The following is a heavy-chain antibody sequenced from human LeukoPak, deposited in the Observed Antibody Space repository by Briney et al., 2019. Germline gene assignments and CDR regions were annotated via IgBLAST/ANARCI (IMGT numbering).Heavy chain of an antibody. J-gene: IGHJ5*02. Sequence: ASVKISCKASGYTFTSYGISWVRQAPGQGLEWMGWISAYNGNTNYAQKLQGRVTMTTDTSASTAYMELSSLRSEDTAVYYCARQRVVVITSNWFDPWGQGTLVTVSS. CDR3: ARQRVVVITSNWFDP. D-gene: IGHD3-22*01. V-gene: IGHV1-18*01. CDR1: GYTFTSYG. CDR2: ISAYNGNT.